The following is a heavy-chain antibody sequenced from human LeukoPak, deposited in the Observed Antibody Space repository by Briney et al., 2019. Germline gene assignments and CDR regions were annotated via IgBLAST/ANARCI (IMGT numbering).Heavy chain of an antibody. CDR3: ARLRYGSGNDY. V-gene: IGHV4-59*08. Sequence: SETLSLTCTVSGGSISSYYWSWIRQPPGKGLEWIGYIYYSGSTNYNPSLKSRVTISVDTSKNQFSLKLSSVTAADTAVYYCARLRYGSGNDYWCQGTLVTVSS. CDR1: GGSISSYY. CDR2: IYYSGST. D-gene: IGHD3-10*01. J-gene: IGHJ4*02.